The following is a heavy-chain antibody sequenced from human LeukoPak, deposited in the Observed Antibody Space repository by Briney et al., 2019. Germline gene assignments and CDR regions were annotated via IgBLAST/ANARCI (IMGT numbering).Heavy chain of an antibody. CDR1: GGTFRSYA. J-gene: IGHJ4*02. CDR3: ARSMGYCSSTSCPFDY. D-gene: IGHD2-2*01. CDR2: IIPIFGTA. V-gene: IGHV1-69*19. Sequence: GASVKVSCKASGGTFRSYAISWVRQAPGQGLEWMGGIIPIFGTANYAQKFQGRVTITADESTSTAYMELSSLRSEDTAVYYCARSMGYCSSTSCPFDYWGQGTLVTVSS.